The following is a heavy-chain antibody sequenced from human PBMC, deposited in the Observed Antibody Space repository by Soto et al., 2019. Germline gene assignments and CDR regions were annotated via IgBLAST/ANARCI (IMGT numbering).Heavy chain of an antibody. D-gene: IGHD1-26*01. J-gene: IGHJ4*02. CDR2: IRASGGAT. Sequence: EVQLLESGGGLVQPGGSLRLSCAASGFTFSLYAMNWVRQAPGKGLEWVSLIRASGGATYYADSVKGRFTISRDNSKNTLYLQLTSLRAEDTAVYYCAKVGVAGRYSYFDYWGQGTLVTVSS. V-gene: IGHV3-23*01. CDR1: GFTFSLYA. CDR3: AKVGVAGRYSYFDY.